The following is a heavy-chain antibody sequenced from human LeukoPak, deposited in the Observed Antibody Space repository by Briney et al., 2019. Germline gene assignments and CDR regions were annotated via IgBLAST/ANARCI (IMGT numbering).Heavy chain of an antibody. CDR2: ISWNSGSI. Sequence: GGSLRLSCAASGFTFDDYAMHWVRQAPGKGLEWVSGISWNSGSIGYADSVKGRFTISRDNAKNCRYLQMNSLRAEDTALYYCAKDMGYDSSGYYSYFDYWGQGTLVTVSS. CDR3: AKDMGYDSSGYYSYFDY. V-gene: IGHV3-9*01. CDR1: GFTFDDYA. D-gene: IGHD3-22*01. J-gene: IGHJ4*02.